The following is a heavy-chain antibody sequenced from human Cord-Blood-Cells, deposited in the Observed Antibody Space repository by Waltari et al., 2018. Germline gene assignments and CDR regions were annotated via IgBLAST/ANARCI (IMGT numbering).Heavy chain of an antibody. CDR2: IYSGGST. CDR1: GFTVRSNY. D-gene: IGHD5-18*01. Sequence: EVQLVESGGGLIQPGGSLRLSCAASGFTVRSNYMSWVRQAPGKGLEWVSVIYSGGSTYYADSVKGRFTISRDNSKNTLYLQMNSLRAEDTAVYYCARGRGGYSYGDAFDIWGQGTMVTVSS. V-gene: IGHV3-53*01. CDR3: ARGRGGYSYGDAFDI. J-gene: IGHJ3*02.